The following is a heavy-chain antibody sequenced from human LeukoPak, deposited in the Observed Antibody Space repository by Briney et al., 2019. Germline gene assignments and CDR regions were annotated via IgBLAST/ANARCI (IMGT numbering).Heavy chain of an antibody. Sequence: ASVKVSCKASGGTFRSNAISWVRQAPGQGLEWMGWISAYNGNTNYAQKLQGRVTMTTDTSTSTAYMELRSLRSDDTAVYYCARDAWATEWELRTYWFDPWGQGTLVTVSS. J-gene: IGHJ5*02. CDR2: ISAYNGNT. V-gene: IGHV1-18*01. CDR1: GGTFRSNA. CDR3: ARDAWATEWELRTYWFDP. D-gene: IGHD1-26*01.